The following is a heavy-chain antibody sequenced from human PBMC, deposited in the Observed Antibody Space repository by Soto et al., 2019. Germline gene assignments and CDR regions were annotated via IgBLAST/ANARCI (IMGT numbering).Heavy chain of an antibody. V-gene: IGHV3-23*01. CDR3: AKDDLKDYYYYYGMDV. Sequence: GGSLRLSCAASGFTFSSYAMSWVRQAPGKGLEWVSAISGSGGSTYYADSVKGRFTISRDNSKNTLYLQMNSLRAEDTAVYYCAKDDLKDYYYYYGMDVWGQGTTVTVSS. CDR1: GFTFSSYA. CDR2: ISGSGGST. J-gene: IGHJ6*02.